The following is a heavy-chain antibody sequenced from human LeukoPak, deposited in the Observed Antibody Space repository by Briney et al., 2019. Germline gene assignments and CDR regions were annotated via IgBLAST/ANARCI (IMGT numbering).Heavy chain of an antibody. CDR2: INHSGST. J-gene: IGHJ6*03. CDR3: ARGDYYYYMDV. V-gene: IGHV4-39*07. Sequence: SETLSLTCTVSGGSIGSGTYYWGWIRQSPGKGLEWIGEINHSGSTNYNPSLKSRVTISVDTSKNQFSLKLSSVTAADTAVYYCARGDYYYYMDVWGKGTTVTVSS. CDR1: GGSIGSGTYY.